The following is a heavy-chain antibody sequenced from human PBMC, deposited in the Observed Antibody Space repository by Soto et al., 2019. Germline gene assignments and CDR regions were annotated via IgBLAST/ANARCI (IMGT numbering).Heavy chain of an antibody. V-gene: IGHV4-59*01. J-gene: IGHJ4*02. Sequence: PSETLSLTCTVSGGSISSYYWSWIRQPPGKGLEWIGFIFYTGSTNYNPSLERRVTISVDTSKNQFSLKLNSVTAADTAVYYCASGGRVTTFDYWGQGTLVTVSS. CDR3: ASGGRVTTFDY. CDR1: GGSISSYY. D-gene: IGHD4-17*01. CDR2: IFYTGST.